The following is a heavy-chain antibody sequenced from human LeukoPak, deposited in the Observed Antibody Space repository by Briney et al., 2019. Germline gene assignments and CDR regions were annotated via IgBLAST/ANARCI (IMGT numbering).Heavy chain of an antibody. CDR1: GGSISSYY. D-gene: IGHD3-22*01. V-gene: IGHV4-4*07. Sequence: SETLSLTCTVSGGSISSYYWSWIRQPAGKGLEWIGRIYTSGSTNYNPSLKSRVTMSVDTSKNQFSLKLSSVTAADTAVYYCAREGDYYDSSGYYRYNWFDPWGQGTLVTVSS. J-gene: IGHJ5*02. CDR3: AREGDYYDSSGYYRYNWFDP. CDR2: IYTSGST.